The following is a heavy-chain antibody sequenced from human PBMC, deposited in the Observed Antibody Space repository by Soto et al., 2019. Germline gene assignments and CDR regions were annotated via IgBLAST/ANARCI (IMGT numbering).Heavy chain of an antibody. CDR1: GFSFNNYV. V-gene: IGHV3-23*01. D-gene: IGHD1-7*01. CDR2: VSPTGDST. J-gene: IGHJ3*01. CDR3: ARRAITASTKGGAFDA. Sequence: EVQLLESGEDLVQPGGSLRLSCSSSGFSFNNYVMNWVRQASGKGLEWVSTVSPTGDSTFYADSVKGRFTISRDNSKNTLYLQMNSLRAEDVAVYYCARRAITASTKGGAFDAWGQGTTVTVSS.